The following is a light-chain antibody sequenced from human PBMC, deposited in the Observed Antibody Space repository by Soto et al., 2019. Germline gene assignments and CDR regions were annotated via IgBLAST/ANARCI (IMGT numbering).Light chain of an antibody. J-gene: IGLJ1*01. Sequence: QPVLTQPASVSGSPGQSMTISCTGTSSDVGGYNYVSWYQQHPGKAPKLMIYEVSNRPSGASNRFSGSKSGNTASLTISGLQAEDEADYYCSSYTSSSTYVFGTGTKVTVL. CDR1: SSDVGGYNY. CDR2: EVS. CDR3: SSYTSSSTYV. V-gene: IGLV2-14*01.